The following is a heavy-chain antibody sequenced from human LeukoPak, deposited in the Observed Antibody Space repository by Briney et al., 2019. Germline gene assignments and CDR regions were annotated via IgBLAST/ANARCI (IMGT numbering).Heavy chain of an antibody. V-gene: IGHV4-31*03. CDR1: GGSVSSGGYY. J-gene: IGHJ4*02. Sequence: SETLSLTCTVSGGSVSSGGYYWSWIRHRPGESLEWIGYIYYSGSTFYNPSLKSRLTISLDTSKNQFSLNLSSVTVADTAVYYCARGKVAGTRFDYWGQGSLVTVSS. CDR3: ARGKVAGTRFDY. D-gene: IGHD6-19*01. CDR2: IYYSGST.